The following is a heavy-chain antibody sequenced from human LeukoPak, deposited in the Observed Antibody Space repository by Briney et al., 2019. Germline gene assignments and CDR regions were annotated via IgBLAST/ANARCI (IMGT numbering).Heavy chain of an antibody. Sequence: PGGSLRLSCAASGFHFCIYAMSWVRQAPGRGLEWVGNINPDGSETYSVDSMKGRFTISRDNAKDSVDLQMNTLRGEDTAVFYFPGSAVRALGQGTLV. J-gene: IGHJ5*02. CDR1: GFHFCIYA. V-gene: IGHV3-7*01. CDR3: PGSAVRA. CDR2: INPDGSET. D-gene: IGHD6-25*01.